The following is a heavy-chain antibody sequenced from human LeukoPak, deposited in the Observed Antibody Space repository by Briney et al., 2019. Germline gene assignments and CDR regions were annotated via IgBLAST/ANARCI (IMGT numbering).Heavy chain of an antibody. V-gene: IGHV1-2*02. J-gene: IGHJ3*01. D-gene: IGHD3-22*01. Sequence: ASVKVSCKASGYTFTGYCLHWVRQAPGHRLEWLGWINPVSGNTNYAQKFQSRGTLTRDTSISTAYMEVSRLRPDDTAVYYCARVGHYDSSVYADDVFDFWGQGTMVTVSS. CDR2: INPVSGNT. CDR3: ARVGHYDSSVYADDVFDF. CDR1: GYTFTGYC.